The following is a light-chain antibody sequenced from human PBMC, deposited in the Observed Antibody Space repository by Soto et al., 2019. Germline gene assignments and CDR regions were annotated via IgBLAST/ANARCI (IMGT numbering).Light chain of an antibody. V-gene: IGLV2-8*01. J-gene: IGLJ1*01. CDR2: EVS. CDR1: SSDVGGYNY. Sequence: QPVLIQPPSASGSPGQSVTISCTGTSSDVGGYNYVSWYQHHPGKAPKLMVSEVSKRPSGVPDRFSGSKSGNTASLTVSGLQAEDEADYYCSSYAGNNNPYVFGTGTKLTVL. CDR3: SSYAGNNNPYV.